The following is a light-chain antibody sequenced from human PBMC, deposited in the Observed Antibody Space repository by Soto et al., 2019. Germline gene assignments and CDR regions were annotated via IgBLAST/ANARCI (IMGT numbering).Light chain of an antibody. V-gene: IGLV2-14*01. CDR3: SSYTTSAPYV. CDR2: EVT. Sequence: QSALSQPASVSGSPGQSITISCTGTCSDVGAYNFVSWYQHHPGRAPKLIIYEVTIRPSGVSNRFSGSKSGNTASLTISGLQAEDEADYYCSSYTTSAPYVFGSGTKVTVL. J-gene: IGLJ1*01. CDR1: CSDVGAYNF.